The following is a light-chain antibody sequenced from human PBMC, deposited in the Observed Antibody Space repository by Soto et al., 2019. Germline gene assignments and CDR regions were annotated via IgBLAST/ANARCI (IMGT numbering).Light chain of an antibody. CDR2: DAS. CDR3: QQYNTFWT. CDR1: QSISSW. J-gene: IGKJ1*01. Sequence: DIQMTQSPSTLSASVGDRVTITCRASQSISSWLAWYQQKPGKAPKLLIYDASSLETGVPSRFSGSGSGTEFTLTISSPQPDDFATYYCQQYNTFWTFGQGTKVDNK. V-gene: IGKV1-5*01.